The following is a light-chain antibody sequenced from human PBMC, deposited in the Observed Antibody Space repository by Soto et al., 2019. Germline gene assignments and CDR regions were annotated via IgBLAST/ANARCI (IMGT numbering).Light chain of an antibody. Sequence: VLTQSTGTLSLSPGERATLSWGASQSVSSRYLAWYQQKPGQAPRPPIYATSSRATDVPDRFSGSGSGTDFTLTISRLEPEDFAVYYCQQYGNSLPWTFGQGTKVDLK. CDR3: QQYGNSLPWT. J-gene: IGKJ1*01. CDR1: QSVSSRY. V-gene: IGKV3-20*01. CDR2: ATS.